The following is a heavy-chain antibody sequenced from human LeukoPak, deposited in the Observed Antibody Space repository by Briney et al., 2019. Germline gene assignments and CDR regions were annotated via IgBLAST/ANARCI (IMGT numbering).Heavy chain of an antibody. V-gene: IGHV4-31*03. CDR1: GGSISSGGYY. D-gene: IGHD2-21*01. CDR3: ARDLRSISRSSGQALWLFSY. CDR2: IYYSGST. J-gene: IGHJ4*02. Sequence: SQTLSLTCTVSGGSISSGGYYWSWIRQHPGKGLEWIGYIYYSGSTYYNPSLKSRVTISVDTSKNQFSLKLSSVTAADTAVYYCARDLRSISRSSGQALWLFSYWGQGTLVTVSS.